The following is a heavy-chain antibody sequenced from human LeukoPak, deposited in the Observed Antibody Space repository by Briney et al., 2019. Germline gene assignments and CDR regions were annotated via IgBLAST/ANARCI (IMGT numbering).Heavy chain of an antibody. CDR3: ARDQGQSGYATWFDP. CDR2: ISGSGGKT. Sequence: GGSLRLSCAASGFTFSSYAMSWVRQAPGKGLEWVSVISGSGGKTYYADSVKGRFTISRDNSKNTLYLQMNSLRAEDTAVYFCARDQGQSGYATWFDPWGQGTLVTVSP. V-gene: IGHV3-23*01. D-gene: IGHD5-12*01. CDR1: GFTFSSYA. J-gene: IGHJ5*02.